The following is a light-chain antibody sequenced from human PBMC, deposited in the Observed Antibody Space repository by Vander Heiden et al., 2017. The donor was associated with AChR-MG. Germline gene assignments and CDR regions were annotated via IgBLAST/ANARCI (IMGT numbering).Light chain of an antibody. V-gene: IGLV2-14*03. CDR3: ISYTSSALYV. Sequence: QSALTQPASVSGSPGQSITISCTGTSSGIGGYNYVPWYQQHPGKAPELMIYDVTHRPSGISNRFSGSKSGNTASLTISGLQAEDEADYYCISYTSSALYVFGTGTKVTVL. CDR2: DVT. J-gene: IGLJ1*01. CDR1: SSGIGGYNY.